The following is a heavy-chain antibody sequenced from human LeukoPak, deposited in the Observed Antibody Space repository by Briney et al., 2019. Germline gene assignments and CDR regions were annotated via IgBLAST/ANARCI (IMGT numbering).Heavy chain of an antibody. Sequence: GRSLRLSCAASGFTFSSYAMHWVRQAPGKGLEWVAVISYDGSNKYYAGSVKGRFTISRDNSKNTLYLQMNSLRAEDTAVYYCATTWIRNPYYYGMDVWGKGTTVTVSS. V-gene: IGHV3-30*04. CDR1: GFTFSSYA. CDR3: ATTWIRNPYYYGMDV. D-gene: IGHD5-18*01. CDR2: ISYDGSNK. J-gene: IGHJ6*04.